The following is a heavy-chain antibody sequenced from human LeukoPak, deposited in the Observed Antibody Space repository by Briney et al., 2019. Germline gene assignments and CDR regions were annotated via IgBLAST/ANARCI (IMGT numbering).Heavy chain of an antibody. Sequence: GESLRLACAASGFTLSSYWMQWVRQAPGRVLVWVSRIISYGSSTSYADSVKGRFTISRDNAKNTLYLQRNSLRAVDTAVYYCAREDGYPTYYYYYYMDVWGKGTTVTVSS. CDR3: AREDGYPTYYYYYYMDV. D-gene: IGHD5-18*01. CDR2: IISYGSST. CDR1: GFTLSSYW. V-gene: IGHV3-74*01. J-gene: IGHJ6*03.